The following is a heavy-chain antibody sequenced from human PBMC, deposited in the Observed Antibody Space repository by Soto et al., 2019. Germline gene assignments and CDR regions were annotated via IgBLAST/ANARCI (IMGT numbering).Heavy chain of an antibody. CDR3: ARRPGAFDC. D-gene: IGHD2-2*01. J-gene: IGHJ4*02. V-gene: IGHV4-4*02. Sequence: QVQLQESGPGLVKPSGTLSLTCAVSGGSISSHSWWAWVRQPPGKGLEWIGEIYQSGSANYNPSPKSRVTISVEKSNDHFSLTLSSVTAADTAVYYCARRPGAFDCWGQGTLVTVSS. CDR2: IYQSGSA. CDR1: GGSISSHSW.